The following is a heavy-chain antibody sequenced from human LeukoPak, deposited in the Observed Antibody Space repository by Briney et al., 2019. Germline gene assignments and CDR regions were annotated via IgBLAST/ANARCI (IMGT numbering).Heavy chain of an antibody. CDR2: IYYSGST. D-gene: IGHD2-2*02. Sequence: SQTLSLTCTVSGGSISSGNYWWSWIRQHPGKGLEWIGYIYYSGSTLYNPSLQSRASISVDTSKNQFSLRLNSVTAADTAVYYCAISDGYCSSTTCYNPFDYWGQGTLVTVS. V-gene: IGHV4-31*03. CDR1: GGSISSGNYW. CDR3: AISDGYCSSTTCYNPFDY. J-gene: IGHJ4*02.